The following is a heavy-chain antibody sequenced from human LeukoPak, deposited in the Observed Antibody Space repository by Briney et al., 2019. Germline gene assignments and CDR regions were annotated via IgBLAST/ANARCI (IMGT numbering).Heavy chain of an antibody. J-gene: IGHJ6*02. Sequence: ASVKVSCKVSGYTLTELSMHWVRQAPGKGLEWMGGFDPEDGETIYAQKFQGRVTMTEDTSTDTACMELSSLRSEDTAVYYCARDRRLGYSSGWYGDNYYYYGMDVWGQGTTVTVSS. D-gene: IGHD6-19*01. CDR1: GYTLTELS. V-gene: IGHV1-24*01. CDR3: ARDRRLGYSSGWYGDNYYYYGMDV. CDR2: FDPEDGET.